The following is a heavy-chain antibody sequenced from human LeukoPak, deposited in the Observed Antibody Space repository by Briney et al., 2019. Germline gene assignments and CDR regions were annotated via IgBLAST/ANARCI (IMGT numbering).Heavy chain of an antibody. Sequence: GASVKVSCKASGYTFTSYYMHWVRQAPGQGLEWMGIINPSGSSTSYAQKFQGRVTMTRDMSTNTVYMELSSLRSEDTAVYYCARAGEIAARGFDYWGQGTLVTVSS. J-gene: IGHJ4*02. CDR1: GYTFTSYY. D-gene: IGHD6-6*01. CDR2: INPSGSST. CDR3: ARAGEIAARGFDY. V-gene: IGHV1-46*01.